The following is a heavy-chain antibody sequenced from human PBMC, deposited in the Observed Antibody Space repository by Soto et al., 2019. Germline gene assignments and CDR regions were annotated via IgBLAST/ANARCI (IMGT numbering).Heavy chain of an antibody. CDR2: VYYTGST. CDR1: GASIRSSDYY. D-gene: IGHD2-21*02. Sequence: SETLSLTCTVSGASIRSSDYYWSWIRQTPGKGLEWIGYVYYTGSTYYNPSLMSRLLISIDTSKNQFSLKLSSVTAAETAAYFCVRTAREGAVAPHWFDLWGQGTQVTVSS. J-gene: IGHJ5*02. V-gene: IGHV4-30-4*01. CDR3: VRTAREGAVAPHWFDL.